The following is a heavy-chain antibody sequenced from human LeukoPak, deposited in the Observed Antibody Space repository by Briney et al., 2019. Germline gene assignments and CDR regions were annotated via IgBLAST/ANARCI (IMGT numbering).Heavy chain of an antibody. Sequence: GGSLRLSCAASGFTFSRYWMHWVRQATGKGLVWVSFIDSDGSITNYADSVKGRFTISRDNAKNTLYLQMNSLRADDTAAYHCARGGPAGVATNDYWGQGALVTVSS. CDR3: ARGGPAGVATNDY. CDR1: GFTFSRYW. CDR2: IDSDGSIT. J-gene: IGHJ4*02. D-gene: IGHD5-24*01. V-gene: IGHV3-74*01.